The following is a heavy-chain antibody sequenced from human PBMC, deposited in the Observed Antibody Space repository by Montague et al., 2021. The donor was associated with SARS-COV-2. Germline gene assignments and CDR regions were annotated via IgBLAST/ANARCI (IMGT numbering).Heavy chain of an antibody. V-gene: IGHV4-4*02. D-gene: IGHD3-22*01. CDR3: ARRVSGVTMIVGVAQFDY. CDR2: IYHSGST. J-gene: IGHJ4*02. CDR1: GGSISSSNW. Sequence: SETLSLTCAVSGGSISSSNWWSWVRQPPGKGLEWIGEIYHSGSTNYNPSHKSRATIPVDKTKNQFSLKLTSVTAAGTAVYYWARRVSGVTMIVGVAQFDYGGQGTLVPVPP.